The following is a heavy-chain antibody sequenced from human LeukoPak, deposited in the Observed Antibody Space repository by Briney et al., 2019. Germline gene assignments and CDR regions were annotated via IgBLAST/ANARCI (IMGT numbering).Heavy chain of an antibody. J-gene: IGHJ3*02. V-gene: IGHV1-18*01. CDR2: ICAYNCNT. D-gene: IGHD3-22*01. Sequence: ASVKDSCKASGYTFTSYGINWVRPAPGQGVEWMGWICAYNCNTNYAQKLQGRVTMTRDTSTSTVYMELRSRRADDTALYYCARGGDMRVVGAFDIWGQGTMVTVSS. CDR3: ARGGDMRVVGAFDI. CDR1: GYTFTSYG.